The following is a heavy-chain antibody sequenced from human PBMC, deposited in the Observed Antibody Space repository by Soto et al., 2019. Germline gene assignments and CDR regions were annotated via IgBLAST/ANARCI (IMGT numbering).Heavy chain of an antibody. V-gene: IGHV4-4*02. J-gene: IGHJ4*02. D-gene: IGHD5-18*01. Sequence: LSLDVGGGRISNKNWGSWVRQPPGKGLEWIGEIYHSGSTNYNPSLKSRVTISRDNAKNSLYLQMNSLRAEDTAVYYCVRDFEGSYGYGPFDYWGQGTLVTVSS. CDR2: IYHSGST. CDR3: VRDFEGSYGYGPFDY. CDR1: GGRISNKNW.